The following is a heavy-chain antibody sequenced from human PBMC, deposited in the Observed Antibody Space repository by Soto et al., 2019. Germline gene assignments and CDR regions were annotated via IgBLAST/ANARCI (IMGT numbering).Heavy chain of an antibody. Sequence: SPTLSLTCAISGDSVSSNSAAWNWIRQSPSRGLEWLGRTYYRSKWYNDYAVSVKSRITINPDTSKNQFSLQLNSVTPEDTAVYYCARGRIIYCSSTSCYYNWFDPWGQGTLVTVSS. CDR3: ARGRIIYCSSTSCYYNWFDP. J-gene: IGHJ5*02. D-gene: IGHD2-2*01. CDR2: TYYRSKWYN. CDR1: GDSVSSNSAA. V-gene: IGHV6-1*01.